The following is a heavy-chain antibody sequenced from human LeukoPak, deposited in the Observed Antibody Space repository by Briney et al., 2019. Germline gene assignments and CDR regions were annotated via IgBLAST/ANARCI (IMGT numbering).Heavy chain of an antibody. CDR3: ARVRLADERAWAY. V-gene: IGHV1-2*02. D-gene: IGHD3-3*02. Sequence: ASVKVSCKASGYTFSDFYIHWVRQAPGQGLEYAGWITPKSGDTYSPQRFQGRVTMTRDASISTAYMELSSLRSDDTAVYFCARVRLADERAWAYWGQGTLVTVSS. CDR1: GYTFSDFY. CDR2: ITPKSGDT. J-gene: IGHJ4*02.